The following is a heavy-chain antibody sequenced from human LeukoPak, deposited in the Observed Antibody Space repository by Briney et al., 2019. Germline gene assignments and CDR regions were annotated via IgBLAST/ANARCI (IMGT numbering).Heavy chain of an antibody. J-gene: IGHJ4*02. D-gene: IGHD3-22*01. V-gene: IGHV3-11*01. CDR3: AGDGLDYYDSSGYYYVFDY. CDR1: GFTFSDYY. CDR2: ISSSGGTI. Sequence: PGGSLRLSCAASGFTFSDYYMSWIRQAPGKGLEWVSYISSSGGTIYYADSVKGRFTISRDNAKNSLYLQMNSLRAEDTAVYYCAGDGLDYYDSSGYYYVFDYWGQGTLVTVSS.